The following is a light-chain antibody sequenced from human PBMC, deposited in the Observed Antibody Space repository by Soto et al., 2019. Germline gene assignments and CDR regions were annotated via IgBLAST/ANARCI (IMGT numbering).Light chain of an antibody. V-gene: IGKV1-39*01. Sequence: DIQMTQSPAFLSASVGDTVTITCRASQSIATYLNWYQQKPGKAPNLLIYVASSLQSGVPSRFSGSGSGTDFTLTINSLQPEDFATYHCQQSYSIPFTFGPGTKVDIK. J-gene: IGKJ3*01. CDR2: VAS. CDR3: QQSYSIPFT. CDR1: QSIATY.